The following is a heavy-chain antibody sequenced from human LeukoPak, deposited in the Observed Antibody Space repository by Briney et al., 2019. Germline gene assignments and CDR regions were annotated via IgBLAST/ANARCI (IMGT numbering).Heavy chain of an antibody. J-gene: IGHJ4*02. CDR2: IYYSGGT. D-gene: IGHD2-15*01. CDR3: ARREDGGGNFDY. V-gene: IGHV4-30-4*02. CDR1: GGSISSGDYY. Sequence: PSETLSLTCTVSGGSISSGDYYWSWIRQPPGKGLEWIGYIYYSGGTYYNPSLKSRVTISVDTSKNQFSLKLSSVTAADTAVYYCARREDGGGNFDYWGQGTLVTVSS.